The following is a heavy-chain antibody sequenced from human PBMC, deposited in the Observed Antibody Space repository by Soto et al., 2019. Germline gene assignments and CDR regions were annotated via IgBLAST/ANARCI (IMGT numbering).Heavy chain of an antibody. CDR3: ARGWNQLMN. CDR1: GDSVSSNSAT. CDR2: TYFRSQWSV. D-gene: IGHD1-1*01. Sequence: SQTLSLTCAISGDSVSSNSATWDWIRQSPSRGLEWLGRTYFRSQWSVDYAVSLRGRATINPDTSKNQFSLQLSSVTPEDTAVYYCARGWNQLMNWSQGSLVTVSS. J-gene: IGHJ4*02. V-gene: IGHV6-1*01.